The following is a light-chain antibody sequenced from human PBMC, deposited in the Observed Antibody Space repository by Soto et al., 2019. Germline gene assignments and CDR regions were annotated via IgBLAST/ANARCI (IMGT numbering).Light chain of an antibody. J-gene: IGKJ4*01. CDR2: DAS. CDR3: PQYDNLPLT. V-gene: IGKV1-33*01. Sequence: DIQMTQSPSSLSASVGDRVTITCQASQDISNYLNWYQQKPGKAPKLLIYDASNLETGVPSRFSGSGSATDFTFTISSLQPEDIATYYCPQYDNLPLTFGGGTQVEIQ. CDR1: QDISNY.